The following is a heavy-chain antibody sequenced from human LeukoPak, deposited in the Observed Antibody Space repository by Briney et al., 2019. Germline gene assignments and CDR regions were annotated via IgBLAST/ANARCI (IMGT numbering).Heavy chain of an antibody. V-gene: IGHV4-59*11. Sequence: SETLPLTCTVSGGSISSHYWSWIRQPPGKGLEWIGYIYYSGSTNYNPSLKSRVTISVDTSKNQFSLKLSSVTAADTAVYYCAREGLAPNWFDPWGQGTLVTVSS. CDR2: IYYSGST. CDR3: AREGLAPNWFDP. J-gene: IGHJ5*02. CDR1: GGSISSHY.